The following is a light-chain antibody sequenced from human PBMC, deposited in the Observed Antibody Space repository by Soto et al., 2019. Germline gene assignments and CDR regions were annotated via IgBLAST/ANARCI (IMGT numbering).Light chain of an antibody. J-gene: IGLJ2*01. V-gene: IGLV4-69*01. CDR2: VNSDGSH. CDR3: QTWGTGIRV. CDR1: SGHSSYA. Sequence: QLVLTQSPSASASLGASVKLTCTLSSGHSSYAIAWHQQKPEKGPRHLMKVNSDGSHFKGDGIPDRFSGSSSGAECYLIISSLQSEDEADYYCQTWGTGIRVFGGGTKVTVL.